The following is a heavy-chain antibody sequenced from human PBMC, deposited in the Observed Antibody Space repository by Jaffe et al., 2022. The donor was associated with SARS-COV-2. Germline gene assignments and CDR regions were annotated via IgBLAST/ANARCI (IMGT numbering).Heavy chain of an antibody. D-gene: IGHD1-7*01. Sequence: QVTLKESGPVLVKPTETLTLTCTVSGFSLSNARMGVSWIRQPPGKALEWLGHIFSNDEKSYNTSLKSRLTISKDTSKSQVVLTMTNMDPVDTATYYCARTSITGTTRGWFDPWGQGTLVTVSS. CDR3: ARTSITGTTRGWFDP. CDR1: GFSLSNARMG. J-gene: IGHJ5*02. CDR2: IFSNDEK. V-gene: IGHV2-26*01.